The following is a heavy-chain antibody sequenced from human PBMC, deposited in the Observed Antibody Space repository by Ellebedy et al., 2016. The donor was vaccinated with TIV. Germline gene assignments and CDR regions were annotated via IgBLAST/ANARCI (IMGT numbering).Heavy chain of an antibody. D-gene: IGHD2/OR15-2a*01. CDR1: GYIFTDYW. Sequence: PGGSLRLSCRGPGYIFTDYWIAWVRQMPGRGLEWVGVIYPGDSDVRYGPSFQGQVTISADRSTGIAFLRWNSLRASDTAMYFCAAGRNTVYHSDSWGPGTLVTVSS. CDR3: AAGRNTVYHSDS. CDR2: IYPGDSDV. J-gene: IGHJ4*02. V-gene: IGHV5-51*01.